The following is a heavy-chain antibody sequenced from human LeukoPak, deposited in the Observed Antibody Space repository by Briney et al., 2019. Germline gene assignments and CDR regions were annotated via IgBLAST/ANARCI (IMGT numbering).Heavy chain of an antibody. J-gene: IGHJ1*01. CDR1: GFTFSSYS. CDR2: IDTTSTTM. CDR3: TRGLVVVAQYFQH. Sequence: HTGGSLRLSCAASGFTFSSYSMNWVRQAPGTGLEWVSYIDTTSTTMYYADSVKGRFTISRDNAKNSLYLQMNSLRVEDTAVYYCTRGLVVVAQYFQHWGQGTLVTVSS. D-gene: IGHD2-15*01. V-gene: IGHV3-48*01.